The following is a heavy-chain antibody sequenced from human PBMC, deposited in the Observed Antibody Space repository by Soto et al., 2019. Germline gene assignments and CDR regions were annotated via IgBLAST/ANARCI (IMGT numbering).Heavy chain of an antibody. Sequence: SETLSLTCTVSGGSISSGGYYWSWIRQHPGKGLEWIGYIYYSGSTYYNPSLKSRVTISVDTSKNQFSLKLSSVTAADTAVYYCARGGEDVVVPAAIPLYYYFDYWGQGTLVTVSS. V-gene: IGHV4-31*03. D-gene: IGHD2-2*01. CDR2: IYYSGST. CDR3: ARGGEDVVVPAAIPLYYYFDY. J-gene: IGHJ4*02. CDR1: GGSISSGGYY.